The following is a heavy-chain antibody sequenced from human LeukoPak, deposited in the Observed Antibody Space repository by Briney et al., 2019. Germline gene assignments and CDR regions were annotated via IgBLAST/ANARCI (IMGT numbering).Heavy chain of an antibody. CDR3: AKLLVGNLDY. V-gene: IGHV3-23*01. J-gene: IGHJ4*02. CDR1: GFTFSSDA. D-gene: IGHD1-26*01. Sequence: PGGSLRLSRAASGFTFSSDAMSWGRQAPGKGLEWVSAISGSGGSTYYADSVKGRFTISRDNSKNTLYLQMNSLRAEDTAVYYCAKLLVGNLDYWGQGTLVTVSS. CDR2: ISGSGGST.